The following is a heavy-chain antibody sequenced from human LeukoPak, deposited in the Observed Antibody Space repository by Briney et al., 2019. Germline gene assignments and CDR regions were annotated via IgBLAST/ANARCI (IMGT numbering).Heavy chain of an antibody. J-gene: IGHJ4*02. Sequence: PSETLSLTCTVSGGSISNYYWSWIRQPPGKGLEWIGFVNYDGTTNYSPSLKSRVTISVDTSKNQFSLNVSSVTAADTAVYYCAREDYCSGGICYPMKFDYWGQGTLATVSS. D-gene: IGHD2-15*01. CDR3: AREDYCSGGICYPMKFDY. CDR1: GGSISNYY. CDR2: VNYDGTT. V-gene: IGHV4-59*01.